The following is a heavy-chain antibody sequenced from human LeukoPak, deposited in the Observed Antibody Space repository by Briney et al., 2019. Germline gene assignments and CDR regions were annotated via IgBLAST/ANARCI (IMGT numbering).Heavy chain of an antibody. J-gene: IGHJ4*02. CDR2: IRTKAHGGTT. CDR3: TRGQLAVVGTMIDY. D-gene: IGHD6-19*01. Sequence: GGSLRLSCTASGFNFGDYAVSWVRQAPGKGLEWVSFIRTKAHGGTTENAASVRGRFTLSRDDSKSIAYLQMNSLKTEDTGVYYCTRGQLAVVGTMIDYWGQGTLVTVSS. V-gene: IGHV3-49*04. CDR1: GFNFGDYA.